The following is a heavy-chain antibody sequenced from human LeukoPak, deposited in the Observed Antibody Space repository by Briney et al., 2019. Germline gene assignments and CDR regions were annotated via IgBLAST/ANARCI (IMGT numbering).Heavy chain of an antibody. CDR2: IYYSGST. CDR3: ARAATGTTRYYYYYGMDV. V-gene: IGHV4-39*01. Sequence: PSETLSLTCTVSGGSISSSSYYWGWIRQPPGKGLEWIGSIYYSGSTYYNPSLKSRVTISVDTSKNQFSLKLNSVTAADTAVYYCARAATGTTRYYYYYGMDVWGQGTTVTVSS. CDR1: GGSISSSSYY. D-gene: IGHD1-1*01. J-gene: IGHJ6*02.